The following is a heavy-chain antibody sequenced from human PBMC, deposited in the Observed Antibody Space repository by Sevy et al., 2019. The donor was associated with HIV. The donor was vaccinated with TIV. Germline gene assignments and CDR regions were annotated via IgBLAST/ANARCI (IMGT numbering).Heavy chain of an antibody. J-gene: IGHJ5*02. CDR3: ARGPRYCSSTSCYSPGWFDP. V-gene: IGHV1-18*01. CDR2: ISAYYGNT. D-gene: IGHD2-2*01. CDR1: GYTFTSYG. Sequence: ASVKVSCKASGYTFTSYGISWVRQAPGQGLEWMGWISAYYGNTNYAQKLQGRVTMTTDTSTSTAYMELRSLRSDDTAVYYCARGPRYCSSTSCYSPGWFDPWGQGTLVTVSS.